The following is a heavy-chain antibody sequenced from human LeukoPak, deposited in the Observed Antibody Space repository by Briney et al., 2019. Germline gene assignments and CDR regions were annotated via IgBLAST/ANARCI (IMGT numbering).Heavy chain of an antibody. J-gene: IGHJ6*03. CDR2: IYYSGST. Sequence: SETLSLTCTVSGGSISSYYWSWIRQPPGKGLEWIGYIYYSGSTNYNPSLKSRVTISVDTSKNQFSLKLSSVTAADTAVYYCARVGSSSWSVYYYMDVWGKGTTVTVSS. V-gene: IGHV4-59*01. D-gene: IGHD6-13*01. CDR1: GGSISSYY. CDR3: ARVGSSSWSVYYYMDV.